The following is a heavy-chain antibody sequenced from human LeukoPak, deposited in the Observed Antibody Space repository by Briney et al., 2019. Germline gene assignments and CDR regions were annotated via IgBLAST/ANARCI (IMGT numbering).Heavy chain of an antibody. V-gene: IGHV1-2*06. D-gene: IGHD3-22*01. J-gene: IGHJ4*02. CDR1: GYTFIGYY. Sequence: ASLKVSCKASGYTFIGYYIHWVRQAPGQGLEWMGRVNPNSGGTNYAQRFQGRVTMTRDTSISTAYMELSRLRSDDTAVYYCARGLETYYFDSSGYYHGDYWGQGTLVTVSS. CDR2: VNPNSGGT. CDR3: ARGLETYYFDSSGYYHGDY.